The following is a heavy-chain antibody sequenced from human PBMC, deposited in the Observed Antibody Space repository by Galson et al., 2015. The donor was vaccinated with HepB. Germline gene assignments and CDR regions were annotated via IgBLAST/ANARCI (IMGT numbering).Heavy chain of an antibody. D-gene: IGHD2-2*01. Sequence: SLRLSCAASGFTFSSYWMSWVRQAPGKGLEWVANIKQDGSEKYYVDSVKGRFTISRDNAKNSLYLQMNSLRAEDTAVYYCARDLKLAGCSSTSCYSGQGFWDYWGQGTLVTVSS. CDR2: IKQDGSEK. V-gene: IGHV3-7*01. J-gene: IGHJ4*02. CDR1: GFTFSSYW. CDR3: ARDLKLAGCSSTSCYSGQGFWDY.